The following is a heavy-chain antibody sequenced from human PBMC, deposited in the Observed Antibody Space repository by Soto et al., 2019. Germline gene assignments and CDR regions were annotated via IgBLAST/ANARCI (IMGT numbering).Heavy chain of an antibody. CDR1: GGSISRGGYS. CDR3: ATVLAARCGDAFDI. J-gene: IGHJ3*02. CDR2: IYHSGST. Sequence: SETLSLTCAVSGGSISRGGYSWIWILQPPGKGLEWIGYIYHSGSTYYNPSLKSRVTISVDRSKNQFSLKLSSVTAADTAVYYCATVLAARCGDAFDIWGQGKRVVVSS. V-gene: IGHV4-30-2*01. D-gene: IGHD3-3*01.